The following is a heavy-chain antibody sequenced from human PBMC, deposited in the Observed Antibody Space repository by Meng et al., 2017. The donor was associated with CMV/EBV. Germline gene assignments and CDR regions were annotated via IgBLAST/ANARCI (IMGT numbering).Heavy chain of an antibody. J-gene: IGHJ4*02. Sequence: CKASGYSFSGYYMHWVRQAPGQGLEWMGWINPNSGGTNFAQKFQGRVTMTRDTSVSTAYMELSRLRSDDTAVYYCARVLRQTSDFDDWGQGTLVTVSS. CDR2: INPNSGGT. CDR3: ARVLRQTSDFDD. V-gene: IGHV1-2*02. D-gene: IGHD1-7*01. CDR1: GYSFSGYY.